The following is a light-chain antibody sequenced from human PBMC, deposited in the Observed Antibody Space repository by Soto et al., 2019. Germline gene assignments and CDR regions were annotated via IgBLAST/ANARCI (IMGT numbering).Light chain of an antibody. CDR2: DNR. Sequence: QSVLTQPPSVSAAPGQKVTISCSGSSSNIGNNDVAWYQQLPGTAPKLLIYDNRKRPSGIPDRFCGSKSGTSATLGITGLQTGDEAEYYCGTWDSSLSSVLFGGGTKLTVL. V-gene: IGLV1-51*01. CDR1: SSNIGNND. CDR3: GTWDSSLSSVL. J-gene: IGLJ2*01.